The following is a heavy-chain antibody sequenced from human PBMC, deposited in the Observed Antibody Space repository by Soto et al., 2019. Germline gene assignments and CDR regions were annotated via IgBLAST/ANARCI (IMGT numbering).Heavy chain of an antibody. CDR3: VRQPEYSNSYFDL. CDR2: ISYSGST. Sequence: SETLSLTCTVSGGSISSSNSYWGWIRQPPGKGLEWIGAISYSGSTYHNPSLRSRDTISEDTSKSQFSLRLSSVTAADTAVYYCVRQPEYSNSYFDLWGQGTLVTVSS. CDR1: GGSISSSNSY. D-gene: IGHD6-6*01. J-gene: IGHJ4*02. V-gene: IGHV4-39*01.